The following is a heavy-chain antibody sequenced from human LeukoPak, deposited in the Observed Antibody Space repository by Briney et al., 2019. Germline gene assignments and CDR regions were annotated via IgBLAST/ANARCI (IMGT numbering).Heavy chain of an antibody. J-gene: IGHJ5*02. CDR2: VYYSGST. CDR1: GGSLYSHY. Sequence: SETLSLTCTVSGGSLYSHYWSWIRQPPGKGLEWIGYVYYSGSTNYNPSLQSRVTISVATSKNQFSLKLTSMTAADTATYFCARGPGLNWFDPWGQGALVTVSS. V-gene: IGHV4-59*11. CDR3: ARGPGLNWFDP.